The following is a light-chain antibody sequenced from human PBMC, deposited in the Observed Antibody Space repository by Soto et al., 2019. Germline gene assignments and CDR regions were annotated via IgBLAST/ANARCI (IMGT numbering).Light chain of an antibody. CDR1: SRDVGNYIF. Sequence: QSALTQPASVSGSPVQSITISCTGTSRDVGNYIFVSWYRQHPGKAPKLMTYDINNRPSGVSNRFSGSKSGNTASLTISGIQAEDEADYYCVSYTTSASYVFGAGTKLTVL. CDR2: DIN. V-gene: IGLV2-14*01. J-gene: IGLJ1*01. CDR3: VSYTTSASYV.